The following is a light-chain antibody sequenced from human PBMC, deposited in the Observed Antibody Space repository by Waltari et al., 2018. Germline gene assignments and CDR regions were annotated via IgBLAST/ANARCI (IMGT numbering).Light chain of an antibody. Sequence: QSVLTQPPSASGTPGQSILISCSSTSNTVNWTQQVPGTAPRLLIFSDDQRPSGVPARFSGSRSGTSASLAISGLHSEDEADYYCATWDNSLEGWLFGGGTKVTV. J-gene: IGLJ2*01. CDR3: ATWDNSLEGWL. CDR2: SDD. V-gene: IGLV1-44*01. CDR1: SNT.